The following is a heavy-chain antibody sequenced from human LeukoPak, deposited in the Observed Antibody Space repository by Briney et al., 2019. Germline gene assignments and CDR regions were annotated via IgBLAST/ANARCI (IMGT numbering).Heavy chain of an antibody. J-gene: IGHJ6*02. D-gene: IGHD2-2*01. CDR3: ARDLVVPAAISYYYYGMDV. CDR1: GGSISSYY. Sequence: SETLPLTCTVPGGSISSYYWSWIRQPAGKGLEWIGRIYTSGSTNYNPSLKSRVTMSVDTSKNQFSLKLSSVTAADTAVYYCARDLVVPAAISYYYYGMDVWGQGTTVTVSS. CDR2: IYTSGST. V-gene: IGHV4-4*07.